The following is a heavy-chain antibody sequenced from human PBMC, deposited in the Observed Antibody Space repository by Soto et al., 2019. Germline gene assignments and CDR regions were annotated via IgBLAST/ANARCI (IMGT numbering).Heavy chain of an antibody. CDR1: GGSIGSYY. CDR2: IYYSGSM. CDR3: AGSGYYHNSGMDV. V-gene: IGHV4-59*01. Sequence: SETLSLTCTVSGGSIGSYYWSWIRQPPGKGLEWIGYIYYSGSMNYNPSLKSRVIISDDTSKNQIFLRLSSVTAADTAVYYCAGSGYYHNSGMDVWGQGTTVTVSS. D-gene: IGHD3-22*01. J-gene: IGHJ6*02.